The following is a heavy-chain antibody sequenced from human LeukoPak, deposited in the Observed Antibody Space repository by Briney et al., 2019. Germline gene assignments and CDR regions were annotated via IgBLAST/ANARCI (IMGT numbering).Heavy chain of an antibody. D-gene: IGHD6-6*01. CDR1: GYTFTSYA. Sequence: GASVKVSCKASGYTFTSYAMHWVRQAPGQRLEWMGWINAGNGNTKYSQTFQDRVTITRDTSASTAYMELRSLRSEDTAVYYCARASVSSSFVYWESAYFDYWGQGTLVTVSS. CDR2: INAGNGNT. CDR3: ARASVSSSFVYWESAYFDY. J-gene: IGHJ4*02. V-gene: IGHV1-3*01.